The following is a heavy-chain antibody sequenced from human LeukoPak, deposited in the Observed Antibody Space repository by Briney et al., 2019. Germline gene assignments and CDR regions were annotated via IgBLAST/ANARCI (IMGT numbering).Heavy chain of an antibody. CDR1: SDSISGSSYS. Sequence: SETLSLTCTVSSDSISGSSYSWGSIRPPPGNGLQWIGNIYYSGSTDCKESRKSRVTMSVDTSKNQFSLRLRSVTAADTAVYYCVRAGYGAHSGAYWGQGKLCTVSS. D-gene: IGHD4-17*01. CDR3: VRAGYGAHSGAY. J-gene: IGHJ4*02. V-gene: IGHV4-39*01. CDR2: IYYSGST.